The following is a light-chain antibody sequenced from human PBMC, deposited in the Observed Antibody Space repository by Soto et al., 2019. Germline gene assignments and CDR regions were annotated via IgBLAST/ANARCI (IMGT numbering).Light chain of an antibody. CDR2: WAS. CDR3: QEYYSIPPR. J-gene: IGKJ1*01. Sequence: DIVMTQSPDSLAVSLGESATINCKSSQSVLSSSNNKNYLAWYQQKPGQPPKLLIYWASTRESGVPDRFSGSGSGTDFTLSISSLQAEDVAVYYCQEYYSIPPRFXQGTKGDI. CDR1: QSVLSSSNNKNY. V-gene: IGKV4-1*01.